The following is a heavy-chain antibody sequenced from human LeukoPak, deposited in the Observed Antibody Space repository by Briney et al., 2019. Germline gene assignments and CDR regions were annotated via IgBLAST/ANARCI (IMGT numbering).Heavy chain of an antibody. J-gene: IGHJ4*02. CDR2: ISHSGST. CDR3: ASGDYYDSSEGY. CDR1: GGSFSGYY. V-gene: IGHV4-34*01. D-gene: IGHD3-22*01. Sequence: SETLSLTCAVYGGSFSGYYWSWIRQPPGKGLEWIGEISHSGSTNYNPSLKSRVTISVDTSKNQFSLKLSSVTAADTAVYYCASGDYYDSSEGYWGQGTLVTVSS.